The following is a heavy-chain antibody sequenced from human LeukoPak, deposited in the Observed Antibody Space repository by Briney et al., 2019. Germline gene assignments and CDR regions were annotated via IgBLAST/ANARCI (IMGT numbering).Heavy chain of an antibody. D-gene: IGHD5/OR15-5a*01. CDR3: ARDLRGATRYFDL. J-gene: IGHJ2*01. V-gene: IGHV4-39*07. CDR1: GGSISSSSYY. Sequence: PSETLSLTCTVSGGSISSSSYYWGWIRQPPGKGLEWIGSIYYSGSTYYNPSLKSRVTISVDTSKNQFSLKLSSVTAADTAVYYCARDLRGATRYFDLWGRGTLVTVSS. CDR2: IYYSGST.